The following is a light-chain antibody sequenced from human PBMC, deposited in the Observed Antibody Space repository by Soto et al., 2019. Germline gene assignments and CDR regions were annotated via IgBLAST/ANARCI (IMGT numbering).Light chain of an antibody. J-gene: IGKJ2*01. V-gene: IGKV3-15*01. CDR2: GAS. CDR1: QNINSN. Sequence: ETVMTQSPATLSVSPGERATLSCRASQNINSNLAWYQQKPGQAPRLLIAGASIRATDVPARFSGNGSGTEFTLTISSLQSEDFAVYFCQQYNNWPLYTFGQGTKLEIK. CDR3: QQYNNWPLYT.